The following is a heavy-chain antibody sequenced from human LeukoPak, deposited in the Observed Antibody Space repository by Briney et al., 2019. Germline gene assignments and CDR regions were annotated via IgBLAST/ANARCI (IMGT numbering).Heavy chain of an antibody. CDR2: ISSSGNYT. J-gene: IGHJ4*02. D-gene: IGHD2-2*01. CDR3: ARESCSSTSCYFGPTHIGQ. Sequence: GGSLRLSCAASGFTFSDYYMSWTRQAPGKGLEWVSYISSSGNYTNYADSVKGRFTISRDNATNLLYLQMNSLRAEDTAVYSCARESCSSTSCYFGPTHIGQWGQGTLVTVSS. CDR1: GFTFSDYY. V-gene: IGHV3-11*05.